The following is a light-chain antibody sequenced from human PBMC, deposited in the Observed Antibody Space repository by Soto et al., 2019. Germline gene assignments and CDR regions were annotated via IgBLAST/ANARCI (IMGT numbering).Light chain of an antibody. CDR3: QQSYSTPPV. Sequence: DIQMTQSPSSLSASVGDRVTITCRASQSISSYLNWYQQKPGKAPKLLIYAASSLQSGVPSRFSGSRSGTDFTLTISSLQPEDFATYYCQQSYSTPPVFGGGTKVDIK. CDR1: QSISSY. J-gene: IGKJ4*01. CDR2: AAS. V-gene: IGKV1-39*01.